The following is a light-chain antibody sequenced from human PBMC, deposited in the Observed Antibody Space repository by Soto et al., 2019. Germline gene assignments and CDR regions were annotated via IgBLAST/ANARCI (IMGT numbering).Light chain of an antibody. J-gene: IGLJ1*01. CDR2: DVS. V-gene: IGLV2-11*01. CDR3: CSYAGRYTYV. Sequence: QSALTQPRSVSGSPGQSVTISCTGTSSDVGVYNYVSWYQQHPGKAPKLMIYDVSKRPSGVPDRFSGYKSGNTASLTISGLQAEDEADYYCCSYAGRYTYVFGTGTKVTV. CDR1: SSDVGVYNY.